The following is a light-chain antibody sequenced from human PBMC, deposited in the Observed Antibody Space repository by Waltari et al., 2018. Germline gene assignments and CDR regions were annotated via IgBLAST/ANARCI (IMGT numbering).Light chain of an antibody. CDR2: VNSDGSH. CDR1: SGHSSNI. V-gene: IGLV4-69*01. Sequence: QLVLTQSPSASASLGASVRLTCTLDSGHSSNIIAWHQQQPEKGPRYLMTVNSDGSHSKGDELPVRLSGSGSGAGRYLTISSVQSEDEADYYCQTGGHGTWVFGGGTKLTVL. CDR3: QTGGHGTWV. J-gene: IGLJ3*02.